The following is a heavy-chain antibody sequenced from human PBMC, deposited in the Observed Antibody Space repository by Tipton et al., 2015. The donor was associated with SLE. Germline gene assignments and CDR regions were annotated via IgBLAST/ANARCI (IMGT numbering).Heavy chain of an antibody. CDR3: ASRPRGIAVAGTNPYFQH. Sequence: LRLSCTVSGGSISSSSYYWGWIRQPPGKGLEWIGSIYYSGSTYYNPSLRSRVTISVDTSKNQFSLKLSSVTAADTAVYYCASRPRGIAVAGTNPYFQHWGQGTLVTVSS. V-gene: IGHV4-39*07. CDR2: IYYSGST. J-gene: IGHJ1*01. CDR1: GGSISSSSYY. D-gene: IGHD6-19*01.